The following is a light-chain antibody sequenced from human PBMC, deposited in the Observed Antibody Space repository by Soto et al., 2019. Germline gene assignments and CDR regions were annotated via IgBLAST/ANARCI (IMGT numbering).Light chain of an antibody. V-gene: IGKV1-5*03. CDR1: QSISSW. CDR2: KAS. J-gene: IGKJ1*01. Sequence: DIHMTHSPSTLSSSVLYIFSITCLASQSISSWLAWYQQKPGKAPKLLIYKASSLESGVPSRFSGSGSGTEFTLTISSLQPDDFATYYCQQYNSYPWTFGQGTKVDIK. CDR3: QQYNSYPWT.